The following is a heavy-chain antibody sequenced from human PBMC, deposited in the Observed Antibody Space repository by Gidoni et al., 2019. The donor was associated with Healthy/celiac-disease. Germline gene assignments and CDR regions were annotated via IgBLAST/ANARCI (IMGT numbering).Heavy chain of an antibody. CDR1: GFTFSSYW. CDR3: ARADMAARPFDY. D-gene: IGHD6-6*01. V-gene: IGHV3-74*01. CDR2: INSDGGST. J-gene: IGHJ4*02. Sequence: EVQLLEFGGGLLQPAGSLSLSSSVSGFTFSSYWMHGVRQAPGRGLVWVSRINSDGGSTSYAAYAKGRFTISRDNAKNTLYLQMNSLRAEDTAVYYCARADMAARPFDYWGQGTLVTVSS.